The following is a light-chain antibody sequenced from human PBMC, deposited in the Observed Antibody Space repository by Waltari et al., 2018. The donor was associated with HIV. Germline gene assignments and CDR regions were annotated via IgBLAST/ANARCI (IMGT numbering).Light chain of an antibody. CDR3: QQYGSSPWT. J-gene: IGKJ1*01. Sequence: EIVLTQSPGTLSLSPGASATTSCRASQFVSSNFLAWYRQKPGQAPTLLIYGASSRATDIPDRFSGSGSETDFTLTIIRLEPEDFAVYYCQQYGSSPWTFGQGTKVEIK. CDR2: GAS. V-gene: IGKV3-20*01. CDR1: QFVSSNF.